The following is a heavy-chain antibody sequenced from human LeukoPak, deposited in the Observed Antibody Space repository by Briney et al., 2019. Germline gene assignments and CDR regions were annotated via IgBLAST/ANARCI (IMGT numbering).Heavy chain of an antibody. Sequence: PGGSLRLSCAASGFTFSSYAMSWVRQAPGKGLEWVSAISGSGGSTYYADSVKGRFTISRDNSKNTLYLQMNSLRAEDTAVYYCAKESKYSSGWYVSEGANWFDPWGQGTLVTVSS. CDR3: AKESKYSSGWYVSEGANWFDP. D-gene: IGHD6-19*01. CDR2: ISGSGGST. V-gene: IGHV3-23*01. J-gene: IGHJ5*02. CDR1: GFTFSSYA.